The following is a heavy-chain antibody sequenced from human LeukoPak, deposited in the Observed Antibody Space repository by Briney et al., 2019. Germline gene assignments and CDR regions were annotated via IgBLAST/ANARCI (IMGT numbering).Heavy chain of an antibody. J-gene: IGHJ4*02. CDR1: GFTFSSYE. Sequence: PGGSLRLSCAASGFTFSSYEMNWVRQAPGKGLEWVSYISSSGSTIYYADSVKGRFTISRDNAKNSLYLQMNSLRSEDTAVYYCARVREMATTSYFDYWGQGTLVTVSS. CDR2: ISSSGSTI. CDR3: ARVREMATTSYFDY. V-gene: IGHV3-48*03. D-gene: IGHD5-24*01.